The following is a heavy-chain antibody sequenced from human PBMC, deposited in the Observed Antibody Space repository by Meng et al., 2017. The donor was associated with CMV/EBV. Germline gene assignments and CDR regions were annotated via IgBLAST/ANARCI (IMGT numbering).Heavy chain of an antibody. CDR3: ARDGFLEWLLYMAAGTYYYYGMDV. Sequence: GESLKISCAASGFTFSSYSMNWVRQAPGKGLEWVSSISSSSYIYYADSVKGRFTISRDNAKNSPYLQMNSLRAEDTAVYYCARDGFLEWLLYMAAGTYYYYGMDVWGQGTTVTVSS. D-gene: IGHD3-3*01. CDR2: ISSSSYI. CDR1: GFTFSSYS. J-gene: IGHJ6*02. V-gene: IGHV3-21*01.